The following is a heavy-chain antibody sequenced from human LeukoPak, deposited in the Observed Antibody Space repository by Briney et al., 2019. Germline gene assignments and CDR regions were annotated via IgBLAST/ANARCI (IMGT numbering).Heavy chain of an antibody. CDR1: GFTFSSYA. CDR3: AKAGIGVVGYFDY. V-gene: IGHV3-23*01. J-gene: IGHJ4*02. Sequence: GGSLRLSCAASGFTFSSYAMSWVRQAPGKGLEWVSAISGTGAGTYYADSAKGRFTISRDNSKNTLYLQMNSLRDEDTALYYCAKAGIGVVGYFDYWGQGTLVTVSS. D-gene: IGHD6-19*01. CDR2: ISGTGAGT.